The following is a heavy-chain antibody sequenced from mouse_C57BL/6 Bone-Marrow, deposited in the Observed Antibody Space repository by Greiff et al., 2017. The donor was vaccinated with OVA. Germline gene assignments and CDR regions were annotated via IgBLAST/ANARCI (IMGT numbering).Heavy chain of an antibody. Sequence: QVQLKESGAELARPGASVKLSCKASGYTFTSYGISWVKQRTGQGLEWIGEIYPRSGNTYYNEKFKGKATLTADKSSSTAYLQLSSLTSEDTAVYYCTTPDYDVGGGYAMDYWGQGTSVTVSS. CDR2: IYPRSGNT. D-gene: IGHD2-4*01. CDR1: GYTFTSYG. V-gene: IGHV1-81*01. J-gene: IGHJ4*01. CDR3: TTPDYDVGGGYAMDY.